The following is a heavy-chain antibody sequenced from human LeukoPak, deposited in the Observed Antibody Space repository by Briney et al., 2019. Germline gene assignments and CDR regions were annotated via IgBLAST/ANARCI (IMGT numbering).Heavy chain of an antibody. CDR3: ARDGSSWSNPHFDY. J-gene: IGHJ4*02. D-gene: IGHD6-13*01. CDR1: GFTVSSSD. V-gene: IGHV3-48*04. CDR2: ISSSSSTI. Sequence: GGSLRLSCAISGFTVSSSDMSWVRQAPGKGLEWVSYISSSSSTIYYADSVKGRFTISRDNAKNSLYLQMNSLRAEDTAVYYCARDGSSWSNPHFDYWGQGTLVTVSS.